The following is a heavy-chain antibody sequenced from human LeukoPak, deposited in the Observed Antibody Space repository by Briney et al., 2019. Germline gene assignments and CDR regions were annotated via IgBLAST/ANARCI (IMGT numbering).Heavy chain of an antibody. Sequence: PGGSLRLSCAASGFTFSSYGMHWVRQAPGKGLEWVSSISSSSIYIYYADSVKGRFTISRDNAKNSLYLQMNSLRAEDTAVYYCARGGDNYGYNFDYWGQGTLVTVSS. J-gene: IGHJ4*02. CDR1: GFTFSSYG. D-gene: IGHD5-18*01. CDR3: ARGGDNYGYNFDY. CDR2: ISSSSIYI. V-gene: IGHV3-21*01.